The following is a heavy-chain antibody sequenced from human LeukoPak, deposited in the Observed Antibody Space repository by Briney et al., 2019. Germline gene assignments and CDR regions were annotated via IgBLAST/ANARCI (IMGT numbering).Heavy chain of an antibody. Sequence: PGGSLRLSCAASGFTFSSYSMNWARQAPGKGLEWVSYISSSSSTIYYADSVKGRFTISRDNAKNSLYLQMNSLRAEDTAVYYCARDEILSGAFDIWDQGTMVTVSS. CDR2: ISSSSSTI. CDR1: GFTFSSYS. J-gene: IGHJ3*02. D-gene: IGHD5-24*01. V-gene: IGHV3-48*01. CDR3: ARDEILSGAFDI.